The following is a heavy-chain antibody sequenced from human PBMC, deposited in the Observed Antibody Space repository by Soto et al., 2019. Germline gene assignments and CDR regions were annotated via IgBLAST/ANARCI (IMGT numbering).Heavy chain of an antibody. V-gene: IGHV1-69*06. CDR3: ARDRSSSGYNGTFYVDS. J-gene: IGHJ4*02. CDR2: IIPWFDAT. Sequence: QVHLVQSEAEVRKPGSSVKVSCKASGGTFTTYDISWVLQAPGQGPEWMGGIIPWFDATNYAQKFQGRVTITADKSTGTGYMELSSLRSEDTAMYYCARDRSSSGYNGTFYVDSGGQGTLVTVSS. D-gene: IGHD6-25*01. CDR1: GGTFTTYD.